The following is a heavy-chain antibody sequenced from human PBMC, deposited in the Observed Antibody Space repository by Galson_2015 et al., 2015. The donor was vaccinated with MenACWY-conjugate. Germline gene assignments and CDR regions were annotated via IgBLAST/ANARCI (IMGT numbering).Heavy chain of an antibody. CDR3: ARDTYYYGSGSYYPHWFDP. J-gene: IGHJ5*02. CDR2: ISYDVNNK. Sequence: SLRLACAASGFTFSTYGIHWVRQAPGKGLEWVAFISYDVNNKNYADSVKGRFTISRDNSKNTLYLQMHSLRAEDTAVYYCARDTYYYGSGSYYPHWFDPWGQGTLVTVSS. D-gene: IGHD3-10*01. V-gene: IGHV3-30*03. CDR1: GFTFSTYG.